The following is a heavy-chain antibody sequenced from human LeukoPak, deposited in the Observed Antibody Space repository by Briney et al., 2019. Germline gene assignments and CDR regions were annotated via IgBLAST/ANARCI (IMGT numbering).Heavy chain of an antibody. CDR3: ANQRRGVTGMERFDY. CDR1: GFTFSSYA. J-gene: IGHJ4*02. CDR2: ISSSGGST. V-gene: IGHV3-23*01. Sequence: GGSLRLSCAASGFTFSSYAMSWVRQAPGKGLEWVSGISSSGGSTYYADSVKGRFTISRDNSKDTLYLQMNSLRAEDTAVYYCANQRRGVTGMERFDYWGQGTLVTVSS. D-gene: IGHD5-18*01.